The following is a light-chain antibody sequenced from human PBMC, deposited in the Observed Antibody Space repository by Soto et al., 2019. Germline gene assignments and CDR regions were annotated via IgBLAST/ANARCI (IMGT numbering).Light chain of an antibody. Sequence: QSALTQPASVSGSPGQSITISCTGTRSDIGAYNFVSWYQQHPGEVPKLMLYDVNVRPSGVSNRFSGSKSGNTASLTISGIQAEDEADYYCTSWTTSTTKIFGGGTKLTVL. CDR3: TSWTTSTTKI. J-gene: IGLJ2*01. CDR1: RSDIGAYNF. V-gene: IGLV2-14*03. CDR2: DVN.